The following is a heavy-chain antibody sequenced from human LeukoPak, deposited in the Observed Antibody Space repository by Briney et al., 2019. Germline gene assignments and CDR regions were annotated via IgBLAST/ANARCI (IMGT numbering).Heavy chain of an antibody. V-gene: IGHV2-70*17. J-gene: IGHJ4*02. Sequence: SGPTLVNPTQTLTLTCTFSGFSLSTRGMCVSWIRQPPGKALEWLARIDWDDDKFYSTSMKTRLTISKDTSKNQVVLTMNNVDPVDTATYYCARMYYDSGSRRLDYWGQGTLVTVSS. CDR1: GFSLSTRGMC. CDR3: ARMYYDSGSRRLDY. D-gene: IGHD3-10*01. CDR2: IDWDDDK.